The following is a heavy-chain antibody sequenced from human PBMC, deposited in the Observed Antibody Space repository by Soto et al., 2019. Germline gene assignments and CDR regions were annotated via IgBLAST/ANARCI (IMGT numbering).Heavy chain of an antibody. CDR1: GYSISSGYY. J-gene: IGHJ6*02. Sequence: SETLSLTCDVSGYSISSGYYWGWIRQPPGKGLEWIGSVYHSGITYYNPSLGSRVTISADTSKNQFSLSLRSVTAADTAVYYCARDLGLAVVAAVIKYYGMDVWGQGTTVTVSS. D-gene: IGHD2-2*02. CDR3: ARDLGLAVVAAVIKYYGMDV. CDR2: VYHSGIT. V-gene: IGHV4-38-2*01.